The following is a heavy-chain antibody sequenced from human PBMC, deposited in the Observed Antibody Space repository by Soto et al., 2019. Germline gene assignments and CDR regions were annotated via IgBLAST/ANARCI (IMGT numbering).Heavy chain of an antibody. V-gene: IGHV3-21*01. Sequence: RLSCAASGFTFSSYSMNWVRQAPGKGLEWVSSISSSSYIYYADSVKGRFTISRDNAKNSLYLQMNSLRAEDTAVYYCARDAYYYDSSGYLPVDYWGQGTLVTVSS. CDR2: ISSSSYI. D-gene: IGHD3-22*01. CDR1: GFTFSSYS. J-gene: IGHJ4*02. CDR3: ARDAYYYDSSGYLPVDY.